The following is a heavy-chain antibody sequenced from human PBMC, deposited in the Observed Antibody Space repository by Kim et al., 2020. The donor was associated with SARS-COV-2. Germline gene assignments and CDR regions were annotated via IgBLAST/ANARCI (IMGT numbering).Heavy chain of an antibody. Sequence: DSVTGRLTYSRDNAKNSLYLQMNSLRAEDTAVYYCAREGGDSSGWSWFGPWGQGTLVTVSS. J-gene: IGHJ5*02. D-gene: IGHD6-19*01. V-gene: IGHV3-21*01. CDR3: AREGGDSSGWSWFGP.